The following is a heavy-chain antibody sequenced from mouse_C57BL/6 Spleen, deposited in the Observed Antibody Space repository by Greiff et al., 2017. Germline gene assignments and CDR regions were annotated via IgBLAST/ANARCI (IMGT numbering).Heavy chain of an antibody. D-gene: IGHD2-5*01. V-gene: IGHV1-53*01. CDR3: ASYSNFYAMDY. Sequence: QVQLQQSGTELVKPGASVKLSCKASGYTFASYWMHWVKQRPGQGLEWIGNINPSNGGTNYNEKFKSKATLTVDKSSSTAYMQLSSLTSEDSAVYYCASYSNFYAMDYWGQGTSVTVSS. CDR1: GYTFASYW. J-gene: IGHJ4*01. CDR2: INPSNGGT.